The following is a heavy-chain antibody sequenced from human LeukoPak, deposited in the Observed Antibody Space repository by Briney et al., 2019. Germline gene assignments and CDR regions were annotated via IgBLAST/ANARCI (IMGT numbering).Heavy chain of an antibody. D-gene: IGHD3-22*01. V-gene: IGHV4-59*08. CDR3: ARTNYYDSSGYQGAGTYYYGMDV. CDR2: IYYSGST. Sequence: SETLSLTCTVSGGSISGYYWSWIRQPPGKGLEWIGYIYYSGSTYYNPSLKSRVTISVDTYKNQFSLKLSSVTAADTAVYYCARTNYYDSSGYQGAGTYYYGMDVWGQGTTVTVSS. CDR1: GGSISGYY. J-gene: IGHJ6*02.